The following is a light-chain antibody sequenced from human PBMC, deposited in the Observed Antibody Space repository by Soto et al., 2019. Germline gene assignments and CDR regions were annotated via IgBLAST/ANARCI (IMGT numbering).Light chain of an antibody. CDR2: GNS. CDR1: SSNIGAGYD. CDR3: QSYDSSLSGAYV. V-gene: IGLV1-40*01. J-gene: IGLJ1*01. Sequence: QSVLTQPPSVSGAQGQRVTIYGTGSSSNIGAGYDVHWYQQLPGTAPKLLIYGNSNRPSGVPDRFSGSKSGTSASLAITGLQADDEADYYCQSYDSSLSGAYVFGTGTKLTVL.